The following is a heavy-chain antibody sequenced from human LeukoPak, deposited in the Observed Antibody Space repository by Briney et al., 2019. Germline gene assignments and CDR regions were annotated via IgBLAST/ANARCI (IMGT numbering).Heavy chain of an antibody. D-gene: IGHD2-2*01. J-gene: IGHJ6*03. Sequence: ASVKVSCKASGYTFTGYYMHWVRQAPGQGLEWMGWINPNSGGTNSAQKFQSRVTMTRDTSISTAYMELSRLRSDDTAVYYCARDPRYCSSTSCYPYYYMDVWGKGTTVTVSS. CDR1: GYTFTGYY. CDR3: ARDPRYCSSTSCYPYYYMDV. CDR2: INPNSGGT. V-gene: IGHV1-2*02.